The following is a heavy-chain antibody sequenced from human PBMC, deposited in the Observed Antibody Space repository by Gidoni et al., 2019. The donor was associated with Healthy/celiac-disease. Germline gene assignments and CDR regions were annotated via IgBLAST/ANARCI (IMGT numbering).Heavy chain of an antibody. J-gene: IGHJ4*02. V-gene: IGHV3-21*01. CDR2: ISSRSSYI. D-gene: IGHD3-9*01. Sequence: EVQLVESGGGQVKPGGSLRLSCAADGSTVSSYSIDWVRQAPGKGLGWVSAISSRSSYIYYADSVNGRFTISRGNAKNSLYLQMDSLGAEDTAVYYCASGILRYFDWLLSPFDYWGQGTLVTVSS. CDR3: ASGILRYFDWLLSPFDY. CDR1: GSTVSSYS.